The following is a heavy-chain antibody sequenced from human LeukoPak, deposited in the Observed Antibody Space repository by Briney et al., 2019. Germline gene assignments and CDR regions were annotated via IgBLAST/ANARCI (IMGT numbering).Heavy chain of an antibody. D-gene: IGHD6-13*01. CDR2: ISAYNDNT. Sequence: ASVKVSCKASGYTFTSYGISWVRQAPGQGLEWMGWISAYNDNTNYAQKLQGRVTMTTDTSTSTAYMELRSLRSDDTAVYYCARDRYSSSWYEAYYYYYYGMDVWGQGTTVTVSS. V-gene: IGHV1-18*01. CDR3: ARDRYSSSWYEAYYYYYYGMDV. CDR1: GYTFTSYG. J-gene: IGHJ6*02.